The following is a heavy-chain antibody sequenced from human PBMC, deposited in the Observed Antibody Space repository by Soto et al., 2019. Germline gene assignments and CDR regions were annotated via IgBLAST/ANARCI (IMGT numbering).Heavy chain of an antibody. V-gene: IGHV1-69*13. J-gene: IGHJ6*02. CDR3: ARDHEGYCSGGSCYGYGMDV. CDR2: IIPIFGTA. D-gene: IGHD2-15*01. CDR1: GGTFSSYA. Sequence: ASVKVSCKASGGTFSSYAISWVRQAPGQGLEWMGGIIPIFGTANYAQKFQGRVTITADESTSTAYMELSSLRSEDTAVYYCARDHEGYCSGGSCYGYGMDVWGQGTTVTVSS.